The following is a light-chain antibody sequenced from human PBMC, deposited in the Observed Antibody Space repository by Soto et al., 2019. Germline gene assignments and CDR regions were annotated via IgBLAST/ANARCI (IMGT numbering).Light chain of an antibody. Sequence: QSVLTQPPSASGTPGQRVTISCSGASSNIGSNTVNWYQQLPGAAPKLLIYNNNQRPSGVPDRLSGSKSGTSASLAISGLQSEDEGLYYCAAWDDSLMGLVFGGGTQLTVL. CDR3: AAWDDSLMGLV. CDR2: NNN. CDR1: SSNIGSNT. V-gene: IGLV1-44*01. J-gene: IGLJ3*02.